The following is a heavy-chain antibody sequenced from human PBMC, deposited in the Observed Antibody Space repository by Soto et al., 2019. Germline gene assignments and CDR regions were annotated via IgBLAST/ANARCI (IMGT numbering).Heavy chain of an antibody. CDR3: VRETQIVRVVVPTPGGPGALDL. V-gene: IGHV3-30-3*01. Sequence: GGSLRLSCTPSGFTFDNFAMHWVRQAPGKGLEWVAVVSHDGAIKHYAESVRGRLTISRDNSRDTLSLQMNSLRPEDTAVYYCVRETQIVRVVVPTPGGPGALDLWGQGTVVTVSS. CDR2: VSHDGAIK. CDR1: GFTFDNFA. J-gene: IGHJ3*01. D-gene: IGHD2-15*01.